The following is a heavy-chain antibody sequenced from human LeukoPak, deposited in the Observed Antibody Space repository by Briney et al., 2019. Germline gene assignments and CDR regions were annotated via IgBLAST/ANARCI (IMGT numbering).Heavy chain of an antibody. CDR1: GYIFTSYY. D-gene: IGHD2-2*02. Sequence: WASVNVSCKASGYIFTSYYMHWVRQAPGQGLEWMGWINPNSGGTNYAQKFQGRVTITRDTSISTAYIELSRLRSDDTAVYYCARSLYLGSLGGAFDIWGQGTMVTVSS. CDR3: ARSLYLGSLGGAFDI. V-gene: IGHV1-2*02. J-gene: IGHJ3*02. CDR2: INPNSGGT.